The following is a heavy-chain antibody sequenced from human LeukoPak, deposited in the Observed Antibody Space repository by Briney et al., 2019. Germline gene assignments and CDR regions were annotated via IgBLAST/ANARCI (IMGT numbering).Heavy chain of an antibody. J-gene: IGHJ4*02. CDR3: ARGGFYCGGDCYVDY. CDR2: INHSGST. V-gene: IGHV4-34*01. CDR1: GGSFSPYY. D-gene: IGHD2-21*02. Sequence: SETLSPTCAVYGGSFSPYYWSWIRQPPGKGLEWIGEINHSGSTNHNPSLKSRVTISVDTSKNQFSLRLSSVTAADTAVYYCARGGFYCGGDCYVDYWGQGTLVTVSS.